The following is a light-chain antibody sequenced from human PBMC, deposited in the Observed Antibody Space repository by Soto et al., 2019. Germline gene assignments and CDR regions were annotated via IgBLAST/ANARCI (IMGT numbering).Light chain of an antibody. CDR2: EAS. CDR1: SSDVGSYDL. J-gene: IGLJ1*01. Sequence: QSVLTQPASVSGSPGQSITISCTGTSSDVGSYDLVSWYQQHPGKAPKLMIYEASERPSGVSNRFSGSKSGNTASLTISGLQADDEADYYCCSYAGSTTFVFGTGTKVTVL. V-gene: IGLV2-23*01. CDR3: CSYAGSTTFV.